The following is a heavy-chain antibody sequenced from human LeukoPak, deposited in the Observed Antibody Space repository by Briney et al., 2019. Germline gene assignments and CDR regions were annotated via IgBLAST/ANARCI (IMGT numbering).Heavy chain of an antibody. J-gene: IGHJ4*02. Sequence: GGSLRLSCAASGFIVSSNHMNWVRQTPGKGLERVSIIYINPVTTHYADSVKGRFTISRDNSKNTLYLQMNNLRAEDSAVYYCARDGSNYYFDYWGQGTLVTVSS. CDR1: GFIVSSNH. V-gene: IGHV3-66*01. CDR2: IYINPVTT. CDR3: ARDGSNYYFDY. D-gene: IGHD5-24*01.